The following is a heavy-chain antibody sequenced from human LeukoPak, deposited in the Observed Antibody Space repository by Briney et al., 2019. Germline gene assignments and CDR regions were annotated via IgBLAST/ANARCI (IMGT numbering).Heavy chain of an antibody. CDR3: AKGGIAAAADFDY. J-gene: IGHJ4*02. CDR2: INWNGGST. Sequence: GGSLRLSCAASGFTFDDYGMSWVRQAPGKGLEWVSGINWNGGSTGYADSVKGRFTISRDNAKNSLYLQMNSLRAEDTAVYYCAKGGIAAAADFDYWGQGTLVTVSS. D-gene: IGHD6-13*01. CDR1: GFTFDDYG. V-gene: IGHV3-20*04.